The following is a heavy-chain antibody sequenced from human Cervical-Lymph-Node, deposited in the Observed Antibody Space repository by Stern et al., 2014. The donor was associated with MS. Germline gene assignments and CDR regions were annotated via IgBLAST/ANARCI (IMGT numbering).Heavy chain of an antibody. CDR2: LFSNDEK. CDR1: GFSLSHVRMG. V-gene: IGHV2-26*01. CDR3: ARMMQHLAGDAFDI. D-gene: IGHD6-13*01. Sequence: QVTLKESGPVLVNPTETLTLTCTVSGFSLSHVRMGVSWIRQPPGKALEWLAKLFSNDEKSYTTSLKGRLTISKDISKSQVILTMTHMDPADTATYYCARMMQHLAGDAFDIWGQGTMVSVSS. J-gene: IGHJ3*02.